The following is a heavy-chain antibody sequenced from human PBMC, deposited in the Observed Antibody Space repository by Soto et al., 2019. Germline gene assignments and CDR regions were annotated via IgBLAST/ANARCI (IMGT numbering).Heavy chain of an antibody. CDR2: INHSGST. J-gene: IGHJ3*02. D-gene: IGHD3-3*01. V-gene: IGHV4-34*01. CDR1: GESFSGYY. CDR3: ARGVGYYDFWSGYYTPDAFDI. Sequence: PSETLSLTCAVYGESFSGYYWSWIRQPPGKGLEWIGEINHSGSTNYNPSLKSRVTISVDTSKNQFSLKLSSVTAADTAVYYCARGVGYYDFWSGYYTPDAFDIWGQGTMVTVSS.